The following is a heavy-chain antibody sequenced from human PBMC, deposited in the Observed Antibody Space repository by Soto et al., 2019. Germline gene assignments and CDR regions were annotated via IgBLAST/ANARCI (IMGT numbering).Heavy chain of an antibody. CDR1: GFTFSSYA. J-gene: IGHJ4*02. D-gene: IGHD3-10*01. Sequence: QVQLVESGGGVVQPGRSLRLFCAASGFTFSSYAMHWVRQAPGKGLEWVAVVSYDGSSRYYADSVKGRFTISRDNSNNMLYLQMNGLRAEDTAVYCCARDQGFGELEAGYDYWGQGTLVTV. V-gene: IGHV3-30-3*01. CDR2: VSYDGSSR. CDR3: ARDQGFGELEAGYDY.